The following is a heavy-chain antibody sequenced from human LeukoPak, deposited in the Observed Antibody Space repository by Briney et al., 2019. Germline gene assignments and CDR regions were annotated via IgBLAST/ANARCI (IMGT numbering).Heavy chain of an antibody. CDR3: ARVDGPTVRSMYFDY. D-gene: IGHD4-11*01. CDR2: ISPSSDTS. Sequence: GGSLRLSCEGSGFIFRSHGMIWVRQAPGKGLGWVSYISPSSDTSLYADSVKGRFTISRDNAKSSLYLQMSGLRVEDSAVYYCARVDGPTVRSMYFDYWGQGARVTVSS. V-gene: IGHV3-48*04. J-gene: IGHJ4*02. CDR1: GFIFRSHG.